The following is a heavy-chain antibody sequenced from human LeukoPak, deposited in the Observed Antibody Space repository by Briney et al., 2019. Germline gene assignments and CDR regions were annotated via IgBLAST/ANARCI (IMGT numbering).Heavy chain of an antibody. CDR3: AKVAKYYYGSETYYFFEH. D-gene: IGHD3-10*01. CDR2: IKQDGTEK. V-gene: IGHV3-7*01. CDR1: GFTFNTYL. Sequence: GSLVLFLSASGFTFNTYLMNWVRQAPGKGPGWGANIKQDGTEKYYVDSVKGRFTISRDNAKNSLYLQMNSLRVEDTAVYYCAKVAKYYYGSETYYFFEHWGQGTPVTASS. J-gene: IGHJ4*02.